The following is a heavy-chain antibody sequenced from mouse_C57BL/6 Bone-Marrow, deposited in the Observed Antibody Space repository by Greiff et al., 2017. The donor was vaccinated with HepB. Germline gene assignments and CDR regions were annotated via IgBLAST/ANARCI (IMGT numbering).Heavy chain of an antibody. CDR2: IHPNSGST. V-gene: IGHV1-64*01. CDR1: GYTFTSYW. D-gene: IGHD2-3*01. J-gene: IGHJ2*01. CDR3: ARCYDGYCYYCDY. Sequence: QVQLQQPGAELVKPGASVKLSCKASGYTFTSYWMHWVKQRPGQGLEWIGMIHPNSGSTNYNEKFKSKATLTVDKSSSTAYMQLSSLTSEDSAVYYCARCYDGYCYYCDYWGQGTTLTVSS.